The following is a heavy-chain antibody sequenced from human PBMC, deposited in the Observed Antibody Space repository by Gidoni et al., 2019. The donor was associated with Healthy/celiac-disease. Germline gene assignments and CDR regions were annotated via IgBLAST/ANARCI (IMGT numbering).Heavy chain of an antibody. Sequence: QVQLQQWGAGLLKPSETLSLTCAVYGGSFSGYYWSWIRQPPGKGLEWIGEINHSGSTNYNPSLKSRVTISVDTSKNQFSLKLSSVTAADTAVYYCASFTYGDKHYYYYGMDVWGQGTTVTVSS. CDR2: INHSGST. CDR1: GGSFSGYY. CDR3: ASFTYGDKHYYYYGMDV. J-gene: IGHJ6*02. V-gene: IGHV4-34*01. D-gene: IGHD4-17*01.